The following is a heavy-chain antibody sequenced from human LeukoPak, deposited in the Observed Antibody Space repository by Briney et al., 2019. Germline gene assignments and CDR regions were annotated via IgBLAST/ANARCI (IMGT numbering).Heavy chain of an antibody. J-gene: IGHJ4*02. CDR3: ATGARGKN. CDR2: INQDGSEK. Sequence: GGSLRLSCTASGFTFTTYWMSWVRQAPGKGLEWVAKINQDGSEKDYVDSVKGRFTISRDNAKNSVYVQMNSLRPEDTAVYHCATGARGKNWGQGTLVTVSS. CDR1: GFTFTTYW. V-gene: IGHV3-7*01.